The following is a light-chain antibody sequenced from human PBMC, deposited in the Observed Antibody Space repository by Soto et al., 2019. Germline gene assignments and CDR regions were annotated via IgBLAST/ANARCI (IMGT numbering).Light chain of an antibody. CDR1: QNIGKY. Sequence: EVVLTQSPATLSLSPGERATLSCRASQNIGKYLIWYQQKPGQAPRLLIHDASNRATGIPARFSGSGSGTDFTLTISSLEPEDFAVYYCQQRLSRPPPTYGGGTRFENK. CDR2: DAS. V-gene: IGKV3-11*01. J-gene: IGKJ4*01. CDR3: QQRLSRPPPT.